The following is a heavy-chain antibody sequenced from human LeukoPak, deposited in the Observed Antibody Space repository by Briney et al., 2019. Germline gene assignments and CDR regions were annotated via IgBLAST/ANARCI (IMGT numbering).Heavy chain of an antibody. CDR1: GFTFGDHY. CDR2: IRNKAKSSST. J-gene: IGHJ4*02. Sequence: PGGSLRFSCAVTGFTFGDHYMDWVRQAPGKGLEWVGRIRNKAKSSSTEYAASVRGRFTISRDESRKSLFLQMNSLKTEDTAVYYCASSVGSYSFFDSWGQGTLVTVSS. D-gene: IGHD1-26*01. CDR3: ASSVGSYSFFDS. V-gene: IGHV3-72*01.